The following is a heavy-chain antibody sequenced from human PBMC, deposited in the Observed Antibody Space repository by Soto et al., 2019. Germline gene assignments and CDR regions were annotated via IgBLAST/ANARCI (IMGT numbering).Heavy chain of an antibody. Sequence: GGSLRLSCAASGFTFSSYGMHWVRQAPSKGLEWVAVIWYDGSNKYYADSVKGRFTISRDNSKNTLYLQMNSLRAEDTAVYYCAKSDTAMAHFDYWGQGTLVTVSS. CDR2: IWYDGSNK. CDR1: GFTFSSYG. D-gene: IGHD5-18*01. CDR3: AKSDTAMAHFDY. J-gene: IGHJ4*02. V-gene: IGHV3-33*06.